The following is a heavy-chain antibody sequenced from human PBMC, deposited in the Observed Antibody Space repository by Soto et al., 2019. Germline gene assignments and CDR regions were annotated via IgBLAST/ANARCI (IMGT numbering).Heavy chain of an antibody. CDR3: ARLESSSWHIWYYVPY. D-gene: IGHD6-13*01. CDR2: IMPMFNTA. J-gene: IGHJ4*02. Sequence: QVQLVQSGAEVKKPGSSVKVSCKASGGAANKYIVNWVRQAPGQGLEWMGGIMPMFNTATYAQNLQGRLTITEDESTSTVYMELSSLRSEDTAVYYGARLESSSWHIWYYVPYWGQGTLVTVSS. CDR1: GGAANKYI. V-gene: IGHV1-69*01.